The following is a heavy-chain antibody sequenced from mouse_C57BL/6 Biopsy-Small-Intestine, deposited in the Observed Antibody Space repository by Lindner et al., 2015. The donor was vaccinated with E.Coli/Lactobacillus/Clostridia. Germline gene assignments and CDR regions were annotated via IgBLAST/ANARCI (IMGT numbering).Heavy chain of an antibody. V-gene: IGHV1S26*01. Sequence: VQLQESGPVLVKPGAPVKMSCKASGYTFTSYTMHWVKQRPGQGLEWIGYINPSSGYTKYNQKFKDKATLTADKSSSTAYMQLSSLTSEDSAVYYCARYYYGSSSYYFDYWGQGTTLTVSS. D-gene: IGHD1-1*01. CDR2: INPSSGYT. CDR1: GYTFTSYT. J-gene: IGHJ2*01. CDR3: ARYYYGSSSYYFDY.